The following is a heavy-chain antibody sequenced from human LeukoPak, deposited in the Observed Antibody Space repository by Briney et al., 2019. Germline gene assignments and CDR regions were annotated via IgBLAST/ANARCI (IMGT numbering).Heavy chain of an antibody. CDR2: ISGSGDIT. Sequence: GGSLRLSCAASGFTFSSYAMSWVRQAPGKGLEWVSAISGSGDITYLADSVKGRFTISRDNAKNTLYLLMNSLRAEDTAVYYCARDEGTYGMDVWGQGTTVTVSS. CDR1: GFTFSSYA. CDR3: ARDEGTYGMDV. V-gene: IGHV3-23*01. D-gene: IGHD1-1*01. J-gene: IGHJ6*02.